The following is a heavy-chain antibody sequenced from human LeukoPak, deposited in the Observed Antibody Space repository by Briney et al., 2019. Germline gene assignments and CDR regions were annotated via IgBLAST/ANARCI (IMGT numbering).Heavy chain of an antibody. J-gene: IGHJ5*02. CDR3: AILGTGNS. CDR2: IYSRGST. CDR1: GGSISSSTYY. Sequence: SETLSLTCTVSGGSISSSTYYWGWIRQPPGRGLEWIGTIYSRGSTYYNPSLKSRVTISIDTSNNQFSLRLSSVTAADTAVYYCAILGTGNSWGQGTLVTVSS. D-gene: IGHD3-10*01. V-gene: IGHV4-39*01.